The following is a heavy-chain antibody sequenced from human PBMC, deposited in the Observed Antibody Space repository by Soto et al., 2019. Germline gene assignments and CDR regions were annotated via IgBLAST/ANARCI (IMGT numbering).Heavy chain of an antibody. CDR2: ISHSGTS. J-gene: IGHJ3*01. CDR1: GGSISSSHW. D-gene: IGHD3-9*01. V-gene: IGHV4-4*02. CDR3: ARVGITITRGAFDA. Sequence: QVQLQESGPGLVKPSGTLSLTCAVSGGSISSSHWWTWVRQSPGKGLEYIGEISHSGTSNSNPSLKSRVTLSVDKSKNHFSLTLTSVTAADTAVYYCARVGITITRGAFDAWGQGTLVIVSS.